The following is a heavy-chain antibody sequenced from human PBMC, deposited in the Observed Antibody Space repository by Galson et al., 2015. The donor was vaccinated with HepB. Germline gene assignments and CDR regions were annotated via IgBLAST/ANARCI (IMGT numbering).Heavy chain of an antibody. CDR2: FDPEDGET. CDR3: ATIWAPLGAFDI. V-gene: IGHV1-24*01. Sequence: SVKVSCKASGYTLTELSMHWVRQAPGKGLEWMGGFDPEDGETIYAQKFQGRVTMTEDTSTDTAYMELSSLRSEDTAVYYCATIWAPLGAFDIWGQGTMVTVSS. CDR1: GYTLTELS. D-gene: IGHD7-27*01. J-gene: IGHJ3*02.